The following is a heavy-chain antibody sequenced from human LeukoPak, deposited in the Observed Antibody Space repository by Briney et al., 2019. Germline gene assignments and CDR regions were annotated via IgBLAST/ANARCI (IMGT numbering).Heavy chain of an antibody. CDR3: ARGLTYFDILTGFHDRLDYFDY. D-gene: IGHD3-9*01. CDR1: GFTFSNYE. Sequence: PGGSLRLSCAASGFTFSNYEMNWVRQAPGKGLDWVTYIIGSGSTIYYADSVRGRFTISRDNAKKSLYLQMNSLRAEDTAVYYCARGLTYFDILTGFHDRLDYFDYWGQGTLVTVSS. J-gene: IGHJ4*02. CDR2: IIGSGSTI. V-gene: IGHV3-48*03.